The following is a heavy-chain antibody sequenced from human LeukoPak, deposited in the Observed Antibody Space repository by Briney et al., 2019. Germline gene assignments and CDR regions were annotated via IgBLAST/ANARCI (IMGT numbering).Heavy chain of an antibody. CDR1: GFTFSSYA. CDR2: ISYDGSNK. D-gene: IGHD3-3*01. V-gene: IGHV3-30-3*01. J-gene: IGHJ4*02. Sequence: PGGSLRLSCAASGFTFSSYAMHWVRQAPGKGLEWVAVISYDGSNKYYADSVKGRFTISRDNSKNTLYLQMNSLRAEDTAVYYCARDRPKRYYDFVLWPNWGQGTLVTVSS. CDR3: ARDRPKRYYDFVLWPN.